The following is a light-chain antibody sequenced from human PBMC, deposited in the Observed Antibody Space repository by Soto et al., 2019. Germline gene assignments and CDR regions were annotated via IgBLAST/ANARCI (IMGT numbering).Light chain of an antibody. CDR2: DVS. J-gene: IGLJ1*01. V-gene: IGLV2-14*01. Sequence: QSALTQPASVSGSPGQSITISCTGTSSDVGGYNYVSWYQQHPGKAPKLMIYDVSNRPSGVSNRFSGSKSGNMASLTISGLQAEDEADYYCSSYTSSSLGVFGTGTKLTVL. CDR3: SSYTSSSLGV. CDR1: SSDVGGYNY.